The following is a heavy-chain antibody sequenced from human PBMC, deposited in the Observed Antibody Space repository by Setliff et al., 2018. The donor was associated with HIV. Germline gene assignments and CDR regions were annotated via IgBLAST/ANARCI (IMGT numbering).Heavy chain of an antibody. Sequence: SETLSLTCTVSGGSIGSYCWSWIRQPPGKGLEWIGTICYSATTNYNPSLKNRVAISVDTSKNQLSLKLTSVTPADTAVYYCARRSGAAVFYYFDYWGQGTLVTVS. CDR3: ARRSGAAVFYYFDY. CDR2: ICYSATT. D-gene: IGHD6-13*01. J-gene: IGHJ4*02. V-gene: IGHV4-59*01. CDR1: GGSIGSYC.